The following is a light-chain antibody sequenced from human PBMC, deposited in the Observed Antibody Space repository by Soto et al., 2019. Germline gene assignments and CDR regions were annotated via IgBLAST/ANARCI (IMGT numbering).Light chain of an antibody. Sequence: EIVLTQSPGTLSLSPGERATLSCRASQSVTSNYVAWYQQKPGQAPRLLIYGASSRATGIPDRISGSGSGTDFTLTISRLEPEDFVVYYCQQYGGSPQTFGQGTKVEMK. CDR3: QQYGGSPQT. V-gene: IGKV3-20*01. CDR1: QSVTSNY. CDR2: GAS. J-gene: IGKJ1*01.